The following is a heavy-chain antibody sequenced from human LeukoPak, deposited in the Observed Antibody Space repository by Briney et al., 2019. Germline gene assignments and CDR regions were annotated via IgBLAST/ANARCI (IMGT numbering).Heavy chain of an antibody. D-gene: IGHD3-10*01. J-gene: IGHJ4*02. CDR2: VSGSGDDT. Sequence: GGSLRLSCAASGFTLSSYSMNWVRQAPGKGLEWVSSVSGSGDDTYYADSVKGRFIISRDNSKTTMYLQMNSLRADDTAVYYCAKSYNNPTVAIRVRGVIPYFDSWGQGSLVTVSS. V-gene: IGHV3-23*01. CDR3: AKSYNNPTVAIRVRGVIPYFDS. CDR1: GFTLSSYS.